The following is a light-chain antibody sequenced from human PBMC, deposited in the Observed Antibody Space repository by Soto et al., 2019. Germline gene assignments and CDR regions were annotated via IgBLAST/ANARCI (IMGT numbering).Light chain of an antibody. J-gene: IGLJ1*01. V-gene: IGLV2-14*01. Sequence: QSALTQPASVSGSPGQSITISCTGTSSDIGDYPYVSWYQQHPAKVPKLIIYEVTNRPSGVTGRFSGSKSQNSASLTISGLQADDDADYYCSSYSATNTLVFGSGTKLTVL. CDR3: SSYSATNTLV. CDR1: SSDIGDYPY. CDR2: EVT.